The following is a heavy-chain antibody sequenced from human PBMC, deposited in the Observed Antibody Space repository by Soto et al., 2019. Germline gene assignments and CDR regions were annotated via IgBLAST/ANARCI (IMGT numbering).Heavy chain of an antibody. D-gene: IGHD4-4*01. CDR1: GFTFSVYW. CDR3: ARPGYSNYGPGVDV. J-gene: IGHJ6*02. CDR2: IDSDGSTT. Sequence: EVQLVESGGGLVQPGGSLRLSCAASGFTFSVYWMHWVRQAPGKGLVWVSRIDSDGSTTSYADSVKGRFTISRDNAKSTRYPKMTSLRAEDTAVYYCARPGYSNYGPGVDVWGQGTTVTVSS. V-gene: IGHV3-74*01.